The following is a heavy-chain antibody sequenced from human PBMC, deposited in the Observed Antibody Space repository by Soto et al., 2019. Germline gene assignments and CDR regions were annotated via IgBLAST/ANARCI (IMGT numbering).Heavy chain of an antibody. CDR1: GGSISSYY. CDR3: AREGYSSSWYALGAFDI. J-gene: IGHJ3*02. CDR2: IYYRGST. V-gene: IGHV4-59*01. Sequence: VQLQESGPGLVKPSETLSLTCTVSGGSISSYYWSWIRQPPGKGLEWIGYIYYRGSTNYNPSLMIRVTISVDTSKNQFSLRLRSVPAADTAVYYWAREGYSSSWYALGAFDIWGQGTMVSVSS. D-gene: IGHD6-13*01.